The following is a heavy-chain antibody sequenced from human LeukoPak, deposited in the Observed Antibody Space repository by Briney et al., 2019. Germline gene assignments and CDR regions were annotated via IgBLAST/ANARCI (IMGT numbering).Heavy chain of an antibody. Sequence: GGSLRLSCAASGFTFSSYSMNWVRQAPGKGLEWVSYISSSSSTIYYADSVKGRFTITRDNAKNSLYLQMNSLRAEDTAVYYCARTDSSIWYVYWGQGTLVTASS. V-gene: IGHV3-48*04. J-gene: IGHJ4*02. CDR3: ARTDSSIWYVY. CDR1: GFTFSSYS. CDR2: ISSSSSTI. D-gene: IGHD6-13*01.